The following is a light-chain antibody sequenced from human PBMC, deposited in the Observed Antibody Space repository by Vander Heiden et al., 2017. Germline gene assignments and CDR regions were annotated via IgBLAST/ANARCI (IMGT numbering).Light chain of an antibody. CDR3: MQALQTPPA. J-gene: IGKJ1*01. V-gene: IGKV2-28*01. CDR1: QSLLHSNGYNY. CDR2: WGS. Sequence: DIVMTQSPLSLPVTPGEPASISCRFSQSLLHSNGYNYLDWYLQKPGQSPQLLIYWGSNRASGVPDRFSGSGSGTDFTLKISRVEAEDVGVYYCMQALQTPPAFGQGTKVEIK.